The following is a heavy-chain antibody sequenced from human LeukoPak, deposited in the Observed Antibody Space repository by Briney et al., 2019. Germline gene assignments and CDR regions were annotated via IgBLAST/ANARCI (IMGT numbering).Heavy chain of an antibody. Sequence: GGSLRLSCSASGFIFSSYAMSWVRQAPGKGLEWVSAISGSGGSTYYADSVKGRFTISRDNSKNTLYLQMNSLRAEDTAVYYCAKDSVLRFLELGDYWGQGTLVTVSS. CDR3: AKDSVLRFLELGDY. CDR2: ISGSGGST. CDR1: GFIFSSYA. D-gene: IGHD3-3*01. J-gene: IGHJ4*02. V-gene: IGHV3-23*01.